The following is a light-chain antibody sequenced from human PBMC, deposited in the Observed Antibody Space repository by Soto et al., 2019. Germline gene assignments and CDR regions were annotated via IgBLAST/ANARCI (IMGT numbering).Light chain of an antibody. CDR1: RSITDW. CDR3: QYYNNYNSY. Sequence: DIQTTQSPSTLSASVGDRVTITCRASRSITDWLAWYQQTPGRAPKLLIYRASNLETGVPSRFSGSGSGTEFTLTISSLQPDDFATYYCQYYNNYNSYFGGGTKVEIK. V-gene: IGKV1-5*03. J-gene: IGKJ4*01. CDR2: RAS.